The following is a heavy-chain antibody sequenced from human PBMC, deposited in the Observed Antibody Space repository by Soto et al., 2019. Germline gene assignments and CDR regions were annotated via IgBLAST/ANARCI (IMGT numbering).Heavy chain of an antibody. CDR3: ASDSSGWYSDYYGMDV. CDR2: INPNSGGT. V-gene: IGHV1-2*02. Sequence: ASVKVSCKASGYTFTGYYMHWVRQAPGQGLERMGWINPNSGGTNYAQKFQGRVTMTRDTSISTAYMELSRLRSDDTAVYYCASDSSGWYSDYYGMDVWGQGTTVTVSS. CDR1: GYTFTGYY. D-gene: IGHD6-19*01. J-gene: IGHJ6*02.